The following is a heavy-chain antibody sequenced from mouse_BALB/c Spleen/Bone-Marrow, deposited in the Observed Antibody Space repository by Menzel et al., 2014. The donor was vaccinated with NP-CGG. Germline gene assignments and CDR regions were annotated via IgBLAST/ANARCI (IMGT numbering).Heavy chain of an antibody. D-gene: IGHD2-4*01. Sequence: EVQLQQSGAELVKPGASVKLSCTAPGFNVKDTYMHWVKQRPEQGLEWIGRIDPANGNTKYDPKFQGMATITADTSSNTAYLQLSSLTSEDTAVYYCATMITDWYFDVWGAGTTVTVSS. CDR3: ATMITDWYFDV. CDR2: IDPANGNT. J-gene: IGHJ1*01. CDR1: GFNVKDTY. V-gene: IGHV14-3*02.